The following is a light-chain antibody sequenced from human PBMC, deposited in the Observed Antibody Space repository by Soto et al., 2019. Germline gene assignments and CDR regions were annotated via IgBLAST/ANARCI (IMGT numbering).Light chain of an antibody. J-gene: IGLJ1*01. V-gene: IGLV2-14*01. Sequence: QSVLTQPASVSGSPGQSITISCTGTRRDVGGYNYVSWYQQYPGKSPKLLIYEVTHRPSGVSNRFSGSKSGNTASLTISGLQAEDAADYYCSSYTISNTLPFVFGTGTKVTVL. CDR1: RRDVGGYNY. CDR3: SSYTISNTLPFV. CDR2: EVT.